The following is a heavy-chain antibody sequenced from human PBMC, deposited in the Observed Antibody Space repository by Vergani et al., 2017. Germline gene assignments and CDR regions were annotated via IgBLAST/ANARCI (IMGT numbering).Heavy chain of an antibody. CDR3: ARDLGGPDY. CDR2: TNNDVSSI. CDR1: GFTFSNYW. J-gene: IGHJ4*02. D-gene: IGHD3-16*01. V-gene: IGHV3-74*01. Sequence: EVQLVESGGGLVQPGGSLRLSCAASGFTFSNYWMHWVRHYPGKGLMWVSRTNNDVSSIEYADSVKGRFTIFRDNAKNTVYLQMNGLKIEDTAVYYCARDLGGPDYWDQGTLVTFSS.